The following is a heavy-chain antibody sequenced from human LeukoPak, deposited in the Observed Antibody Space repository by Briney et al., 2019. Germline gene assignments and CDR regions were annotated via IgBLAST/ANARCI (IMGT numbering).Heavy chain of an antibody. CDR1: GFTFSAYY. D-gene: IGHD6-25*01. CDR2: ISSSGSTI. Sequence: GGSLRLSCAASGFTFSAYYMSRIRQAPGKGLEWVSYISSSGSTIYYADSVKGRFTISRDNAKNSLYLQMNSLRAEDTAVYYCARDRLYYYVMDVWGQGTTVTVSS. V-gene: IGHV3-11*01. CDR3: ARDRLYYYVMDV. J-gene: IGHJ6*02.